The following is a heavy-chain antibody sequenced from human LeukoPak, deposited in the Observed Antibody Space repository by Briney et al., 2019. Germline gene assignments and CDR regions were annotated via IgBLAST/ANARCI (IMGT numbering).Heavy chain of an antibody. Sequence: PSETLSLTCTVSGGSLSSSSYYWGWIRQHPGKGLEWLGSIYYSGSTYYNPSLKSRVTISVDTSKNQFSLKLSSVTAADTAVYYCARVGYSYGNFGYYYYYYMDVWGKGTTVTVSS. CDR1: GGSLSSSSYY. CDR2: IYYSGST. V-gene: IGHV4-39*07. D-gene: IGHD5-18*01. CDR3: ARVGYSYGNFGYYYYYYMDV. J-gene: IGHJ6*03.